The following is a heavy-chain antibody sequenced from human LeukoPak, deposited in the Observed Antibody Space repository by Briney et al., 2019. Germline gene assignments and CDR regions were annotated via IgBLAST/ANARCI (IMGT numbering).Heavy chain of an antibody. V-gene: IGHV3-23*01. J-gene: IGHJ4*02. CDR1: GFTFTNYV. CDR2: ISVSGADT. D-gene: IGHD6-6*01. Sequence: GGSLRLSCAASGFTFTNYVMTWVRQAPGEGLEWLSGISVSGADTYYADSVKGRFTISRDNSKNTVSLRLNSLRAEDSAIYYCASRKEYSTSSVFYWGQGTLVTVSS. CDR3: ASRKEYSTSSVFY.